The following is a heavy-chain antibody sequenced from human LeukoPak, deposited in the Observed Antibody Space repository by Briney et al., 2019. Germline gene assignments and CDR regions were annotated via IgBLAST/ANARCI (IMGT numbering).Heavy chain of an antibody. J-gene: IGHJ5*02. CDR1: GGSISSYY. V-gene: IGHV4-59*01. CDR2: IYYSGST. Sequence: SETLPLTCTVSGGSISSYYWSWIRQPPAKGLEWIGYIYYSGSTNYNPSLKSRVTISVDTSKNQFSLKLSSVTAADTAVYFCARVESAYYDFWSGYSRPLNWFDAWGQGTLVTVS. CDR3: ARVESAYYDFWSGYSRPLNWFDA. D-gene: IGHD3-3*01.